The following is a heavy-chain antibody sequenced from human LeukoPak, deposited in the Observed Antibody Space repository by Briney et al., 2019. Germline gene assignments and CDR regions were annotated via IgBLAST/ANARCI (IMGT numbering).Heavy chain of an antibody. CDR3: ARGAEDIVVVVAATRFDY. J-gene: IGHJ4*02. D-gene: IGHD2-15*01. Sequence: KPSETLSLTCAVYGGSFSGYYWSWIRQPPGKGMEWIGGINHSGSTNYNPSLKSRVTISVDTSKNQFSLKLSSVTAADTAVYYCARGAEDIVVVVAATRFDYWGQGTLVTVSS. CDR1: GGSFSGYY. CDR2: INHSGST. V-gene: IGHV4-34*01.